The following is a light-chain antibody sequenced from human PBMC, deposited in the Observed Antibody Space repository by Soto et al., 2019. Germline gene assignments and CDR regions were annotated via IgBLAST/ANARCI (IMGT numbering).Light chain of an antibody. V-gene: IGLV1-40*01. CDR2: DNT. CDR3: QSFDRDLSGVL. J-gene: IGLJ3*02. Sequence: QSVLTQPPSVSAAPGQRVTISCSGSGSNIGAGYDVHWYQQLPGSAPQLLIYDNTNRPSGVPDRFSGSRSGTSASLAITRLQAEDEADYYCQSFDRDLSGVLFGGGTQLTVL. CDR1: GSNIGAGYD.